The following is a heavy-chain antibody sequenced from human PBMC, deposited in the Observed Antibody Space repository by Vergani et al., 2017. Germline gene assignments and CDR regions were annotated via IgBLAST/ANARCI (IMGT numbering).Heavy chain of an antibody. V-gene: IGHV4-31*03. CDR1: GGSISRGGYY. CDR3: ARVAKYGFGGGTPFDY. J-gene: IGHJ4*02. D-gene: IGHD4-23*01. Sequence: QVQLQESGPGLVKPSQTLSLTCTVSGGSISRGGYYWSWIRQHPGKGLEWIGYIYYSGSTYYNPSLKSRVTISVDTSKNQFSLKLSSVTAADTAVYYCARVAKYGFGGGTPFDYWGQGTLVTVSS. CDR2: IYYSGST.